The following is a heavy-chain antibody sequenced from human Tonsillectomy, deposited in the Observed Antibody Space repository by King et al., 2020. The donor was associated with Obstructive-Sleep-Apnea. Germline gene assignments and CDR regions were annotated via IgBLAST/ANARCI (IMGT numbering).Heavy chain of an antibody. CDR2: ISYIGST. D-gene: IGHD2-15*01. V-gene: IGHV4-39*07. Sequence: QLQESGPGLVKPSETLSLTCTVSGGSISSSSYYWGWIRQPPGKGLEWIGGISYIGSTYYNPSLKSRVTRSVDTSKNQFSLKLSSVTAADTAVYYCARNTHWFDPWGQGTLVTVSS. CDR3: ARNTHWFDP. J-gene: IGHJ5*02. CDR1: GGSISSSSYY.